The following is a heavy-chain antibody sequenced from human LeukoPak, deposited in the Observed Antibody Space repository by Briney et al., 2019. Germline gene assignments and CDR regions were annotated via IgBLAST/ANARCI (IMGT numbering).Heavy chain of an antibody. D-gene: IGHD6-13*01. J-gene: IGHJ4*02. Sequence: SETLSLTCTVSGGSISSSSYYWGWIRQPPGKGLEWIGSIYYSGSTYYNPSLKSRVTISVDTSKNQFSLKLSSVTAADTAVYYCARETGYSSSWFPRGVLDYWGQGTLVTVSS. V-gene: IGHV4-39*07. CDR3: ARETGYSSSWFPRGVLDY. CDR2: IYYSGST. CDR1: GGSISSSSYY.